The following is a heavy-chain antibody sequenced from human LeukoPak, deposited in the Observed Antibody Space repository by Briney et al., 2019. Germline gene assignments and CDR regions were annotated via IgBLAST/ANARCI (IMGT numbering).Heavy chain of an antibody. Sequence: GGSLRLSCAASGFTFSSHTMTWVRQAPGKGLEWVSAISNSGGSTYYADSVKGRFTISRDNSKNTLYLQMNSLKAEDTAVYYFARDHHHCFDNWGQGTLVSVSS. V-gene: IGHV3-23*01. CDR1: GFTFSSHT. D-gene: IGHD1-14*01. CDR2: ISNSGGST. CDR3: ARDHHHCFDN. J-gene: IGHJ4*02.